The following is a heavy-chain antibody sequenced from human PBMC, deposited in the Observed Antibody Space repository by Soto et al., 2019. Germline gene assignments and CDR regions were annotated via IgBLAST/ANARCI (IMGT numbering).Heavy chain of an antibody. Sequence: QVQLVESGGGVVQPGRSGRLSCAASGFTFSSYGMHWVRQAPGKGLEWVAVIWYDGSNKYYADSEKGRFTISRDNSKNTLYLQMNSLRAEDTAVYYCARGYSSGWYDWNHEPLDYWGQGTLVTVSS. V-gene: IGHV3-33*01. CDR2: IWYDGSNK. J-gene: IGHJ4*02. D-gene: IGHD6-19*01. CDR1: GFTFSSYG. CDR3: ARGYSSGWYDWNHEPLDY.